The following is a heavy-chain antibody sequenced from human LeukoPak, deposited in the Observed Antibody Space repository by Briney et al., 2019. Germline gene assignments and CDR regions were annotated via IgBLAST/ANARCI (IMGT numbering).Heavy chain of an antibody. CDR3: ARDRAAAGIPYYMDV. CDR2: IYYSGST. CDR1: GGSISSSSYY. D-gene: IGHD6-13*01. Sequence: SETLSLTCTVSGGSISSSSYYWGWIRQPPGKGLEWIGSIYYSGSTYYNPSLKSRVTISVDTSENQFSLKLSSVTAADTAVYYCARDRAAAGIPYYMDVWGKGTTVTVSS. V-gene: IGHV4-39*02. J-gene: IGHJ6*03.